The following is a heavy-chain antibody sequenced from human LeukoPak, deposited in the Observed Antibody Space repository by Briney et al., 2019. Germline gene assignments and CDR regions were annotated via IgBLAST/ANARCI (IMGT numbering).Heavy chain of an antibody. D-gene: IGHD2-2*01. CDR2: FNPGDSDI. CDR1: GYSFTTYW. CDR3: ARHVSSSRVAFDI. J-gene: IGHJ3*02. V-gene: IGHV5-51*01. Sequence: GESLKISCEVYGYSFTTYWLGWVRQMPGKGLEWMGTFNPGDSDIRYSPSFQGQVTISADKSISTAYLQWSSLKASDTAMYYCARHVSSSRVAFDIWGQGTMVTVSS.